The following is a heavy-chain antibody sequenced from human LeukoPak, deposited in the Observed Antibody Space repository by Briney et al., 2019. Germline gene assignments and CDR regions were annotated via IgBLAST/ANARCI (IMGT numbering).Heavy chain of an antibody. J-gene: IGHJ6*03. Sequence: SETLSLTCTVSGGSISSYYWSWIRQPPGKGLEWIGYIYTSGSTNYNPSLKSRVTISVDTSKNQFSLKLSSVTAADTAVYYCARAHYDFWSGYPYYYYYYMDVWGKGTTDTVSS. V-gene: IGHV4-4*09. D-gene: IGHD3-3*01. CDR3: ARAHYDFWSGYPYYYYYYMDV. CDR2: IYTSGST. CDR1: GGSISSYY.